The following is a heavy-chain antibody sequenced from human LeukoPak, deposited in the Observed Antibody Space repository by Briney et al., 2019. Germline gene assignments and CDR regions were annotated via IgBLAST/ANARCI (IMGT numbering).Heavy chain of an antibody. CDR3: AGSNYDYVWGSYPH. Sequence: PSETLSLTCTVSGGSISSHYWSWIRQPPGKGLEWIGYIYYSGSTNYNPSLKSRVTISVDTSKNQFSLKLSSVTAADTAVYYCAGSNYDYVWGSYPHWGQGTLVTVSS. CDR2: IYYSGST. D-gene: IGHD3-16*01. V-gene: IGHV4-59*08. J-gene: IGHJ4*02. CDR1: GGSISSHY.